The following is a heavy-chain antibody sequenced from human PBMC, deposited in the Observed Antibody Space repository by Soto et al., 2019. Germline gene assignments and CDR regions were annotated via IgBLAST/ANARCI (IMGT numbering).Heavy chain of an antibody. D-gene: IGHD3-10*01. CDR2: IWYDGSNK. J-gene: IGHJ4*02. Sequence: QVQLVESGGGVVQPGRTLRLSCAASGFTFSNYGMHWVRQAPGKGLEWVAVIWYDGSNKYYADSVKGRFTISRDNSKNTLYLQMNSLRAEDTAVYYCARDYYGLDYWGQGTLVTVSS. CDR1: GFTFSNYG. V-gene: IGHV3-33*01. CDR3: ARDYYGLDY.